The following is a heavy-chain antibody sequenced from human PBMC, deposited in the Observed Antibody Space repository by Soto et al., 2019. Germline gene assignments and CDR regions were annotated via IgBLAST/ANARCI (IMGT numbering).Heavy chain of an antibody. J-gene: IGHJ4*01. V-gene: IGHV6-1*01. D-gene: IGHD3-3*01. CDR1: GDSVSSNIAA. CDR3: VRDGDGSGRTDFQY. Sequence: SQTLSLTCAISGDSVSSNIAAWNWIRQSPSRGLEWLGRTYYRSKWFSEYALSVKSRISINADTSKNQFSLQLSSVTLEDTAVYYCVRDGDGSGRTDFQYWGQGTLVTVSS. CDR2: TYYRSKWFS.